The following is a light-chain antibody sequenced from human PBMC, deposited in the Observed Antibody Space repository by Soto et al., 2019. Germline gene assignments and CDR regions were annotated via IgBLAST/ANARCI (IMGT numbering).Light chain of an antibody. CDR3: QQYGRSPPFT. J-gene: IGKJ2*01. Sequence: IVLTQSPGTLSLSPGERATLSCRASQSVSSTYIAWYQQNPGQAPRLLIYGASSRATGIPDRFSGSGSGTDFTLTISRLELEDFAVYFCQQYGRSPPFTFGQGTKVVIK. CDR2: GAS. CDR1: QSVSSTY. V-gene: IGKV3-20*01.